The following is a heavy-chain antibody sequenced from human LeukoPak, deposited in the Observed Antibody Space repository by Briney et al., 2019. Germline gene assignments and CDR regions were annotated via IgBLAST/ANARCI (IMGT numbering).Heavy chain of an antibody. CDR1: GFPFHDYD. V-gene: IGHV3-20*04. D-gene: IGHD3-10*01. Sequence: GGSLRLSCAASGFPFHDYDMSWVRQSPGKGLEWVSGINWNGDRTGYADSVKGRFTISRDNAKKSLYLQMNSLRAEDTALYYCARRDYYGSGSPDFWGQGTLVTVSS. J-gene: IGHJ4*02. CDR2: INWNGDRT. CDR3: ARRDYYGSGSPDF.